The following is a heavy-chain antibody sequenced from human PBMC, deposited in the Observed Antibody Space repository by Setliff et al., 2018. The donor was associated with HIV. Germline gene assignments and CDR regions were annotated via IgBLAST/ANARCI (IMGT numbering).Heavy chain of an antibody. J-gene: IGHJ4*02. CDR1: GYSFTNSA. CDR2: INGGNGNT. CDR3: ARGVVGARSFGD. Sequence: ASVKVSCKASGYSFTNSAIHWVRQAPGQRPEWMGWINGGNGNTKYSQQFQGRVTITRDTSATTAYMVLSSLRSEDMAVYYCARGVVGARSFGDWGQGTLFTVSS. D-gene: IGHD1-26*01. V-gene: IGHV1-3*03.